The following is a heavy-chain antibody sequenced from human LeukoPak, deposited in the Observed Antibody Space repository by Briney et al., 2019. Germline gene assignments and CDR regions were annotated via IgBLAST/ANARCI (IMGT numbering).Heavy chain of an antibody. D-gene: IGHD1-26*01. Sequence: SETLSLTCAVYGGSFSGYYWSWIRQPPGKGLEWIGEINHSGSANYNPSLKSRVTMSIGTSKNHFSLKLISVTAADTAVYYCREERRRTSGSYGMYDYYGMDVWGQGTTVTVSS. CDR1: GGSFSGYY. V-gene: IGHV4-34*01. CDR2: INHSGSA. CDR3: REERRRTSGSYGMYDYYGMDV. J-gene: IGHJ6*02.